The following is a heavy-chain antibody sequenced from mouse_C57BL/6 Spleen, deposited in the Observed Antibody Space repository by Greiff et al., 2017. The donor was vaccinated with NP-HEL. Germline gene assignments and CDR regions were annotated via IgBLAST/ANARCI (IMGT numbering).Heavy chain of an antibody. CDR3: ARFITTVVATGYYFDY. CDR1: GFTFSSYG. Sequence: VQLKQSGGDLVKPGGSLKLSCAASGFTFSSYGMSWVRQTPDKRLEWVATISSGGSYTYYLDSVKGRFTISRNNAKNTLYLQMSSLKSEDTAMYYCARFITTVVATGYYFDYWGQGTTLTVSS. V-gene: IGHV5-6*01. J-gene: IGHJ2*01. CDR2: ISSGGSYT. D-gene: IGHD1-1*01.